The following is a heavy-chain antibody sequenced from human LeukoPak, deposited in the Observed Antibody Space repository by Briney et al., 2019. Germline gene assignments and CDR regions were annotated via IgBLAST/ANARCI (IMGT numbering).Heavy chain of an antibody. CDR1: GGSISSSGYY. D-gene: IGHD3-10*01. J-gene: IGHJ4*02. Sequence: PSETLSLTCTVSGGSISSSGYYWGWIRQPPGKGLGWIGSIYYSGSTYYNPSLNSRVTISVDTSKNQFSLKLSSVTAADTAVYYCARTGNTAVPPYFDYWGQGALVTVSS. CDR3: ARTGNTAVPPYFDY. CDR2: IYYSGST. V-gene: IGHV4-39*01.